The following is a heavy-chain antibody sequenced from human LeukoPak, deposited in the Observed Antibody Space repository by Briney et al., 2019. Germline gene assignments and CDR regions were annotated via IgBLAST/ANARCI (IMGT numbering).Heavy chain of an antibody. Sequence: PSETLSLTCTVSGGSISSYYWSWIRQPPGKGLEWIAYISDIGSISYNPSLKSRVTISLDTSKNQFSLKLSSVTAADTAVYYCAGHHPRNTVDCWGQGTLVTVPS. CDR2: ISDIGSI. D-gene: IGHD2/OR15-2a*01. CDR3: AGHHPRNTVDC. V-gene: IGHV4-59*08. CDR1: GGSISSYY. J-gene: IGHJ4*02.